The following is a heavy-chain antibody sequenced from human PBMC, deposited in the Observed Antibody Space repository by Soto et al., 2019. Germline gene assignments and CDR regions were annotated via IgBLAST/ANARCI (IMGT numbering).Heavy chain of an antibody. Sequence: ASVNVSCKASGYTFTSYYMHWVRQAPGQGLEWMGIINPSGGNTNYAQKFQGRVTMTRDTSTSTVYMELSSLRSEDTAVYYCARDVGDSSGWYFFDYWGQGTLVTVSS. CDR1: GYTFTSYY. J-gene: IGHJ4*02. CDR3: ARDVGDSSGWYFFDY. CDR2: INPSGGNT. D-gene: IGHD6-19*01. V-gene: IGHV1-46*01.